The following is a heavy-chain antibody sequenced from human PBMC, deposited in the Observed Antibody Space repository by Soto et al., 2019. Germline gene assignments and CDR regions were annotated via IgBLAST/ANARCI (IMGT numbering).Heavy chain of an antibody. Sequence: GASVKVSCKASGYTFTSYGISWVRQAPGQGLEWMGWISAYNGNTNYAQKLQGRVTMTTDTSTSTAYMELRSLRSDDTAVYYCARAYFSGLERRPALTNWFDPWGQGTLVTVSS. CDR1: GYTFTSYG. D-gene: IGHD1-1*01. J-gene: IGHJ5*02. CDR2: ISAYNGNT. CDR3: ARAYFSGLERRPALTNWFDP. V-gene: IGHV1-18*01.